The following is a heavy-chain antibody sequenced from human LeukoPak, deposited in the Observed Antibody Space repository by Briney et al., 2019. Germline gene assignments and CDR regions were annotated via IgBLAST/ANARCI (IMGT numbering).Heavy chain of an antibody. CDR2: IYTTGRT. CDR3: AREDYTYPTSGPFDP. J-gene: IGHJ5*02. CDR1: GGSISSYY. V-gene: IGHV4-4*07. Sequence: SETLSLTCTVSGGSISSYYWSWIRQPAGKGLEWIGRIYTTGRTNYNPSLKSRVTISIDTSKNQFSLKLSSVTAADTAVYYCAREDYTYPTSGPFDPWGQGTLVTVSS. D-gene: IGHD4-11*01.